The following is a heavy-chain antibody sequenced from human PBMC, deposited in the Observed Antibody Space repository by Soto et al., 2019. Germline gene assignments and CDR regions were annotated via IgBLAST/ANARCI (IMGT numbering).Heavy chain of an antibody. Sequence: PSETLSLTCAVYGGSFSGYYWSWIRQPPGKGLEWIGEINHSGSTNYNPSLKSRVTISVDTSKNQFSLKLSSVTAADTAVYYCTRRPVAKCMDVWGQGTTVTVSS. CDR2: INHSGST. V-gene: IGHV4-34*01. J-gene: IGHJ6*02. D-gene: IGHD6-19*01. CDR1: GGSFSGYY. CDR3: TRRPVAKCMDV.